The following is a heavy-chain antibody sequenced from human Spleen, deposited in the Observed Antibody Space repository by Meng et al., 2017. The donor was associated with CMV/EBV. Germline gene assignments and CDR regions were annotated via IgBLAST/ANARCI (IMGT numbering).Heavy chain of an antibody. CDR1: GFSFSSYA. D-gene: IGHD3-10*01. V-gene: IGHV3-23*01. CDR2: ISGSGGNM. CDR3: AKMKLLARNFFDP. Sequence: CAASGFSFSSYAMSWVRQAPGKGLEWVAGISGSGGNMLYADSVKGRFTISRDNSKNTLYLQMNSLRSDDTAVYYCAKMKLLARNFFDPWGQGTLVTVSS. J-gene: IGHJ5*02.